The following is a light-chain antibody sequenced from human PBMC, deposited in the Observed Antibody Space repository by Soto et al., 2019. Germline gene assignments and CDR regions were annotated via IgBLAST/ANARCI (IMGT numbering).Light chain of an antibody. CDR2: GAS. V-gene: IGKV3-15*01. CDR1: QSVSTN. CDR3: QQYNNWPPWT. J-gene: IGKJ1*01. Sequence: RVMTQSPATLSLSPGERATLSCRASQSVSTNVAWYQQKPGQAPRLLIYGASTRATDIPDRFSGSGSGTDFTLTISSLQSEDFAVYYCQQYNNWPPWTVGQGTKVEVK.